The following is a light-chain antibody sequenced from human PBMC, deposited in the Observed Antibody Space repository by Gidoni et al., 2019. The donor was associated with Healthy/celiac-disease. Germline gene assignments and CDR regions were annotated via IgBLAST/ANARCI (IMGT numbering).Light chain of an antibody. CDR3: QQYGSSPRIT. Sequence: EIVFTQSPGTLSLSPGERATLSCRASQSVSSSYLAWYQQKPGQAPRLLIYGASSRATGIPDRFSGSGSGTDFTLTISRLEPEDFAVYYCQQYGSSPRITFXPXTKVDIK. CDR2: GAS. J-gene: IGKJ3*01. CDR1: QSVSSSY. V-gene: IGKV3-20*01.